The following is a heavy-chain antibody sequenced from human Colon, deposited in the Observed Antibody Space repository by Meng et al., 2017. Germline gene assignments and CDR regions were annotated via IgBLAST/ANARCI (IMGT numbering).Heavy chain of an antibody. CDR2: ISYDGSQK. V-gene: IGHV3-30*01. CDR1: GLDFTSYA. CDR3: ARDYGGPQWFAP. Sequence: VQLVESWGDVVQLVRSLRLSCATSGLDFTSYAMHWVRQAPGKGLEWVAVISYDGSQKFYADSVKGRFTISRDFSKSTVSLQMDSLRVEDTAMYYCARDYGGPQWFAPWGQGTLVTVSS. D-gene: IGHD3-16*01. J-gene: IGHJ5*02.